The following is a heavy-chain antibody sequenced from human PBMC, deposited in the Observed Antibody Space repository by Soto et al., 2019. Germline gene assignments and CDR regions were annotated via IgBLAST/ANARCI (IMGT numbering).Heavy chain of an antibody. V-gene: IGHV1-8*01. D-gene: IGHD5-18*01. CDR2: MNPNSGNT. CDR1: GYTFTSYD. Sequence: GASVKVSCKASGYTFTSYDINWVRQATGQGLEWMGWMNPNSGNTGYAQKFQGRVTMTRNTSISTAYMELSSLRSEDTAVYYCARGGGYSHGFRYYYYMDVWGKGTTVTSP. CDR3: ARGGGYSHGFRYYYYMDV. J-gene: IGHJ6*03.